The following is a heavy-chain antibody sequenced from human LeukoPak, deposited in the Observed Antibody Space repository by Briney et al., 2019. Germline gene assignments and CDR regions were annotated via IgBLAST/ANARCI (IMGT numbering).Heavy chain of an antibody. V-gene: IGHV1-2*02. J-gene: IGHJ3*02. Sequence: ASVKVSCKASGYTFTGYYMHWVRQAPGQGLEWMGWINPNSGGTNYAQKFQGRVTMTRDTSISTAYVELSRLRSDDTAVYYCARDLGVLSTIFYEKKSRGMIAFDIWGQGTMVTVSS. CDR2: INPNSGGT. CDR1: GYTFTGYY. CDR3: ARDLGVLSTIFYEKKSRGMIAFDI. D-gene: IGHD3-9*01.